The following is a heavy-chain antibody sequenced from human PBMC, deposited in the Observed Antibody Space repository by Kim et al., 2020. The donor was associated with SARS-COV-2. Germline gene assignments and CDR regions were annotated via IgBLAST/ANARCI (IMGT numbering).Heavy chain of an antibody. Sequence: ASVKVSCKASGYTFTSYGISWVRQAPGQGLEWMGWIIAYNGNTNYAQKLQGRVTMTTDTSTSTAYMELRSLRSDDTAVYYCARDLSGYSYGKGDYWGQGTLVTVSS. D-gene: IGHD5-18*01. CDR3: ARDLSGYSYGKGDY. V-gene: IGHV1-18*01. CDR1: GYTFTSYG. CDR2: IIAYNGNT. J-gene: IGHJ4*02.